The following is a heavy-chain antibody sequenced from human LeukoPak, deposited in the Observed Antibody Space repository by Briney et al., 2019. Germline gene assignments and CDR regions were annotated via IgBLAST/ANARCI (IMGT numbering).Heavy chain of an antibody. CDR3: ARHWRYCSGGSCYTDSDWFDP. Sequence: PSETLSLTCTVSGGSISSGEYCSWIRHYPGKGLEWIGHIYSTGITSYNPSLDSRVSISVDTSRNQFSLKLSSVTAADTAVYYCARHWRYCSGGSCYTDSDWFDPWGQGTLVTVSS. D-gene: IGHD2-15*01. J-gene: IGHJ5*02. V-gene: IGHV4-31*03. CDR2: IYSTGIT. CDR1: GGSISSGEY.